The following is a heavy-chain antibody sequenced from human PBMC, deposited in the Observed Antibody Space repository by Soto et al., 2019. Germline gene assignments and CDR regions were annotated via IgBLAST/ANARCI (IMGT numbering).Heavy chain of an antibody. D-gene: IGHD2-2*01. CDR3: ARDRVPAATAYYYYYGMDV. V-gene: IGHV1-18*01. J-gene: IGHJ6*02. Sequence: ASVKVSCKASGYTFTSYGISWVRQAPGQGLEWMGWISAYNGNTNYAQKLQGRVTMTTDTSTSTAYMELRSLRSDDTAVYYCARDRVPAATAYYYYYGMDVWGQGTTVTVSS. CDR2: ISAYNGNT. CDR1: GYTFTSYG.